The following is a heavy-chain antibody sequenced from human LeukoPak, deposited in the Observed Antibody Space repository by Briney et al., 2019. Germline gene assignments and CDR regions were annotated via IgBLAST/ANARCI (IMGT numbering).Heavy chain of an antibody. D-gene: IGHD2-15*01. Sequence: GGSLRLSCAASGFTFSSYGMSWVRQAPGKGLEWVSAISGSGGSTYYADSVKGRFTISRDNSKNTLYLQMNSLRAEDTAVYYCAEDKIRYCSGGSCYSYFDYWGQGTLVTVSS. CDR3: AEDKIRYCSGGSCYSYFDY. CDR2: ISGSGGST. V-gene: IGHV3-23*01. J-gene: IGHJ4*02. CDR1: GFTFSSYG.